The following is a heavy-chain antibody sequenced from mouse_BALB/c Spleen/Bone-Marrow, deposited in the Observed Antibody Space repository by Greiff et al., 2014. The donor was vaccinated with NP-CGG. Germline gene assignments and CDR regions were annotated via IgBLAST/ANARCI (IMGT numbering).Heavy chain of an antibody. CDR2: ISDGGSYT. CDR3: GRAWFAY. CDR1: GFTFSDYY. J-gene: IGHJ3*01. Sequence: VQLKESGGGLVKPGGSLKLSCAASGFTFSDYYMYWVRRTPEKRLEWVATISDGGSYTYYPDSVKGRFTISRDNAKNNLYLQMSSLKSEDTAMYYCGRAWFAYWGQGTLVTVSA. V-gene: IGHV5-4*02. D-gene: IGHD3-3*01.